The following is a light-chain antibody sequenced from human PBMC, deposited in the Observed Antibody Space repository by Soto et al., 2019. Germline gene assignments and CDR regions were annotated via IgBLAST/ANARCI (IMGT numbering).Light chain of an antibody. CDR1: TSNIGNNY. V-gene: IGLV1-47*01. Sequence: QSVLTQPPSASGTPGQTVTISCSGSTSNIGNNYVYWHQQFPGTAPKLLIYMNNERPSGVPDRFSGSKSGTSASLAISGLRSEDEADYYCVVWDDSLRARVFGGGTKLTVL. CDR3: VVWDDSLRARV. CDR2: MNN. J-gene: IGLJ3*02.